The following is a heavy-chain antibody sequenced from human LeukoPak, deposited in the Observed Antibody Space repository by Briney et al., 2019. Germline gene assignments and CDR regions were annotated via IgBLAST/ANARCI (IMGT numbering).Heavy chain of an antibody. J-gene: IGHJ3*02. Sequence: PGGSLRLSCAASGFTFSSYGMSWVRQAPGKGLEWVSYISSSRSTIYYAGSVKGRFTISRDNAKNSLYLQMNSLRAEDTALYYCARDIVVVVGSAFDIWGQGTMVTVSS. CDR1: GFTFSSYG. D-gene: IGHD2-15*01. V-gene: IGHV3-48*04. CDR2: ISSSRSTI. CDR3: ARDIVVVVGSAFDI.